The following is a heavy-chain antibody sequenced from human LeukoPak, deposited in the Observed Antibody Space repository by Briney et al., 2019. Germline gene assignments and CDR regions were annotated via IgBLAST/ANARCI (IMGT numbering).Heavy chain of an antibody. Sequence: SQTLSLTCTVSGGSISSGDYYWRWIRQPPGKGLEWIGYIYYSGSTYYNPSLKSRVTISVDTSKNQFSLKLSSVTAADTAVYYCARVEAMELFDYWGQGTLVTVSS. V-gene: IGHV4-30-4*01. D-gene: IGHD1-7*01. CDR2: IYYSGST. J-gene: IGHJ4*02. CDR1: GGSISSGDYY. CDR3: ARVEAMELFDY.